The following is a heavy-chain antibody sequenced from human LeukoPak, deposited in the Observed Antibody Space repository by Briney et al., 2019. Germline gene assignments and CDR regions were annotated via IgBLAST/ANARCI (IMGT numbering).Heavy chain of an antibody. CDR1: GFSFSSYG. Sequence: GRSLRLSCAASGFSFSSYGMHWVRQAPGKGLEWVALISYDGSNKYYEDSVKGRFTISRDNSKNTLYLQMNSLRAEDTAVYYCGGSMVRGDYYYGMDVWGQGTTVTVSS. J-gene: IGHJ6*02. D-gene: IGHD3-10*01. CDR2: ISYDGSNK. CDR3: GGSMVRGDYYYGMDV. V-gene: IGHV3-30*03.